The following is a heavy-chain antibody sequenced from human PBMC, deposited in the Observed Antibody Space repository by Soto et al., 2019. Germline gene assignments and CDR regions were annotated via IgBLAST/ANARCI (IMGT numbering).Heavy chain of an antibody. J-gene: IGHJ6*02. V-gene: IGHV5-51*01. D-gene: IGHD3-16*01. CDR2: IYPGDSDT. Sequence: GESLKISCKGSGYSFTSYWIGWVRQMPGKGLEWMGIIYPGDSDTRYSPSFQGQVTISADKSISTAYLQWSSLKASDTAMYYCARHSRVWVFYTYYYSHYGMVVRGQGTTLNV. CDR1: GYSFTSYW. CDR3: ARHSRVWVFYTYYYSHYGMVV.